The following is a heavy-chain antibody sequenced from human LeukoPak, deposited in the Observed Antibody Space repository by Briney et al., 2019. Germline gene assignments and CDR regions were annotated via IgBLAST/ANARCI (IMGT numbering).Heavy chain of an antibody. CDR2: ISYGGTT. J-gene: IGHJ4*02. Sequence: SETLSLTCTVSGGSISGYYWTWIRQPPGKGLEWIGYISYGGTTKYNPSLKSRVTISVDTSKNQSSLRLSSVTAADSAVYFCARTIVAYYYDSSGFYFDYWGQGSLVTVSS. CDR3: ARTIVAYYYDSSGFYFDY. D-gene: IGHD3-22*01. CDR1: GGSISGYY. V-gene: IGHV4-59*01.